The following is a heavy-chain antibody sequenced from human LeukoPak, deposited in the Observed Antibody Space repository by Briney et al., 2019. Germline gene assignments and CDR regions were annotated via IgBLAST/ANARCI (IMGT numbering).Heavy chain of an antibody. CDR2: ISGSGGST. CDR1: GFTFSNYA. Sequence: GGSLRLSCAASGFTFSNYAMSWARQAPGKGLEWVSAISGSGGSTYYADSGKGRFTISRDNSKNTLFLQTNSLRVEDTAVYYCAKRGGYETMAAFDYWGQGTLVTVSS. J-gene: IGHJ4*02. CDR3: AKRGGYETMAAFDY. V-gene: IGHV3-23*01. D-gene: IGHD3-10*01.